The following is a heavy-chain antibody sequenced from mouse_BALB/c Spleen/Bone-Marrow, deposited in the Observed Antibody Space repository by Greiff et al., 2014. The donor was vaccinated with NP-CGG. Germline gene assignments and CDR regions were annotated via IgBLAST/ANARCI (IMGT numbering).Heavy chain of an antibody. CDR1: GFAFSSYD. Sequence: EVQLVESGGGLVKPGGSLKLSCAASGFAFSSYDMSWVRQTPEKRLEWVAYISSGGGSTYCPDTVKGRFTISRDNAKNTLYLQMSSLKSEDTAMYYCARPLYYYGSSPFYAMDYWGQGTSVTVSS. D-gene: IGHD1-1*01. CDR3: ARPLYYYGSSPFYAMDY. V-gene: IGHV5-12-1*01. J-gene: IGHJ4*01. CDR2: ISSGGGST.